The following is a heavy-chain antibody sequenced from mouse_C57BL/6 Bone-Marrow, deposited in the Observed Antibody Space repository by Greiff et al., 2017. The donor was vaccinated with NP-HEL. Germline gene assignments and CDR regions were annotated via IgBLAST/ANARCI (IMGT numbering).Heavy chain of an antibody. Sequence: EVKLMESGEGLVKPGGSLKLSCAASGFTFSSYAMSWVRQTPEKRLEWVAYISSGGDYIYYADTVKGRFTISRDNARNTLYLQMSSLKSEDTAMYYCTRGGTYGNYVGFAYWGQGTLVTGSA. CDR3: TRGGTYGNYVGFAY. CDR1: GFTFSSYA. CDR2: ISSGGDYI. D-gene: IGHD2-1*01. J-gene: IGHJ3*01. V-gene: IGHV5-9-1*02.